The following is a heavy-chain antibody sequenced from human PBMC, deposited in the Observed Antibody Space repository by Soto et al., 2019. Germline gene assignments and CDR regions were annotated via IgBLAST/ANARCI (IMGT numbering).Heavy chain of an antibody. D-gene: IGHD1-26*01. J-gene: IGHJ6*02. Sequence: QVQLVQSGAEVKKPGSSVKVSCKASGGTFSSYAISWVRQAPGQGLEWMGGIIPIFGTADYAQTFQGRVTMSPDESPSAASMELCSLRSEDPAVYYCASHTGSSPEGRYYYGMDVWGQGTTVTVSS. CDR3: ASHTGSSPEGRYYYGMDV. CDR2: IIPIFGTA. CDR1: GGTFSSYA. V-gene: IGHV1-69*05.